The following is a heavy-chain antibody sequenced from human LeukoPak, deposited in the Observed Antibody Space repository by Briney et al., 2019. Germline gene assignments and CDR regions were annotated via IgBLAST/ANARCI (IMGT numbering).Heavy chain of an antibody. D-gene: IGHD3-22*01. V-gene: IGHV3-23*01. CDR2: ISGSGGST. CDR3: AKDPYSYYYDSSGSHLDY. Sequence: PGGSLRLSCAASAFTFSTYAMSWVRQAPGKGLEWVSAISGSGGSTYYADSVKGRFTISRDNSKNTLYLKMNSLRAEDTAVYYCAKDPYSYYYDSSGSHLDYWGQGTLVTVSS. CDR1: AFTFSTYA. J-gene: IGHJ4*02.